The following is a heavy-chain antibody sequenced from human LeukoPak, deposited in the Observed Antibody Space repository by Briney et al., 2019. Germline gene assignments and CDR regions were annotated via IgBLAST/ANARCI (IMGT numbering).Heavy chain of an antibody. CDR3: ARVNAKERPFDY. Sequence: SETLSLTCAVSGGSISSGGYYWSWIRQHPGKGLEWIGYIYYSGSTYYNPSLKSRVTISVDTSKNQFSLKLSSVTAADTAVYYCARVNAKERPFDYWGQGTLVTVSS. CDR2: IYYSGST. J-gene: IGHJ4*02. D-gene: IGHD1-1*01. CDR1: GGSISSGGYY. V-gene: IGHV4-31*11.